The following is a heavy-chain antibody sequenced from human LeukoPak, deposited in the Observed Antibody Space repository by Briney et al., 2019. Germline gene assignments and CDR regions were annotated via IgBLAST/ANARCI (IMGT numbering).Heavy chain of an antibody. J-gene: IGHJ4*02. CDR3: AKDAVTQPVSAFDY. Sequence: PGGSLRLSCAASGFTFSSYAMNWVHQAPGKGLERVSAISGSGGSTYYADSVKGRFTISRDNSKNTLYLQMNSLRAEDTAVFSCAKDAVTQPVSAFDYWGQGTLVTVSS. CDR1: GFTFSSYA. D-gene: IGHD4-23*01. V-gene: IGHV3-23*01. CDR2: ISGSGGST.